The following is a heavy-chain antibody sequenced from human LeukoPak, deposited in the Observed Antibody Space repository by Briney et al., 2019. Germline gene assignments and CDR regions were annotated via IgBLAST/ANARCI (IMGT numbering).Heavy chain of an antibody. J-gene: IGHJ4*02. V-gene: IGHV3-33*01. Sequence: SLTLSCAVSGFSFSSYCIHWVRQAPSNGIEWVAAIRSEGSNKNYADFMKGRFTISRNNSKDTLYLQMNSRRAEDTAVYYCAREGPRGVDYGRGLIWGQGTLVTVSS. CDR1: GFSFSSYC. CDR3: AREGPRGVDYGRGLI. D-gene: IGHD4-17*01. CDR2: IRSEGSNK.